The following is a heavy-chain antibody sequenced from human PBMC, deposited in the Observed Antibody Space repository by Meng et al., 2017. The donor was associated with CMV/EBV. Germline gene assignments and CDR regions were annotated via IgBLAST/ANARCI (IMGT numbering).Heavy chain of an antibody. Sequence: GESLKISCAASGFTFSSYAMSWVRQAPGKGLEWVSAISGSGGSTYYADSVKGRFTISRDNSKNTLYLQMNSLRAEDTAVYYCAKDLIVGGATERVYFDYWGQGTLVTVSS. CDR3: AKDLIVGGATERVYFDY. J-gene: IGHJ4*02. CDR2: ISGSGGST. CDR1: GFTFSSYA. V-gene: IGHV3-23*01. D-gene: IGHD1-26*01.